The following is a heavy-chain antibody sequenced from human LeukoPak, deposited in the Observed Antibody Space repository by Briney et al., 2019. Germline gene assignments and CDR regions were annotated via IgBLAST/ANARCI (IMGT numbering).Heavy chain of an antibody. CDR1: GYSISSGYY. V-gene: IGHV4-59*01. CDR3: ARVARLGSGTPRADRPFDP. Sequence: PSETLSLTCNVSGYSISSGYYWGWIRQPPGKGLEWIGYIYYSGSTNYNPSLKSRVTISVDTSKNQFSLKLSSVTAADTAVYYCARVARLGSGTPRADRPFDPWGQGTLVTVSS. CDR2: IYYSGST. J-gene: IGHJ5*02. D-gene: IGHD3-10*01.